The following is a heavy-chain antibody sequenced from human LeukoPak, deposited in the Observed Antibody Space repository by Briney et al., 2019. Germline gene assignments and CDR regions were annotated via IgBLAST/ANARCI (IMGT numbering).Heavy chain of an antibody. J-gene: IGHJ3*02. D-gene: IGHD6-13*01. CDR1: GFTFSSYA. CDR2: ISGSGGST. V-gene: IGHV3-23*01. CDR3: AKGEGVSSWYDALDI. Sequence: GGSLRLSCAASGFTFSSYAMSWVRQAPGKGLEWVSAISGSGGSTYYADSVKGRFTISRDNSKNTLFLQMNSLRAEDTAVYYCAKGEGVSSWYDALDIWGQGTMVTVSS.